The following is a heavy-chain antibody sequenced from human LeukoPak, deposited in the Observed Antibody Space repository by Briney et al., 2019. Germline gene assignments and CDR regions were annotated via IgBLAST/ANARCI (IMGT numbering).Heavy chain of an antibody. J-gene: IGHJ4*02. CDR2: ISISTSSI. V-gene: IGHV3-48*01. CDR3: AKGRYHLATVTLLDY. Sequence: GGSLRLSCAASGFTFSSYNMNWVRQAPGKGLEWVSYISISTSSIYYADSVKGRFTISRDNSKNTLYLQMNSLRAEDTAVYYCAKGRYHLATVTLLDYWGQGTLVTVSS. CDR1: GFTFSSYN. D-gene: IGHD4-17*01.